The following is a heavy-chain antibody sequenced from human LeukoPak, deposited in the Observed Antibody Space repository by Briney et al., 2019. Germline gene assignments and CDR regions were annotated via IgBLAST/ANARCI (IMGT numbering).Heavy chain of an antibody. Sequence: PGGSLRLSCAASGFTFSIYGMGWVRQAPGKGLEWVSSISDNGGNTYYADSAKGRFTISIDNSKNTLYLQMNSLRAEDTAVYYCARRAGAYTHPYDYWGQGTLVTVS. CDR2: ISDNGGNT. V-gene: IGHV3-23*01. CDR1: GFTFSIYG. D-gene: IGHD3-16*01. J-gene: IGHJ4*02. CDR3: ARRAGAYTHPYDY.